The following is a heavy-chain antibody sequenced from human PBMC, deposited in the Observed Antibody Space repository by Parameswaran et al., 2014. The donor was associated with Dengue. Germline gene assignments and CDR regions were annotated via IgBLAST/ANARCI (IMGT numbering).Heavy chain of an antibody. J-gene: IGHJ4*02. CDR3: ARDREVEYYFDY. CDR2: ISYDGSNK. Sequence: WIRQPPGKGLEWVAVISYDGSNKYYADSVKGRFTISRDNSKNTLYLQMNSLRAEDTAVYYCARDREVEYYFDYWGQGTLVTVSS. V-gene: IGHV3-30-3*01.